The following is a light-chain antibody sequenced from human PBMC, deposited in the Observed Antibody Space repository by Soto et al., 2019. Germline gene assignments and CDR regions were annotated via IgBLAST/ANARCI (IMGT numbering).Light chain of an antibody. CDR2: KAS. V-gene: IGKV1-5*03. CDR3: QQYNSYLYT. CDR1: QSISSW. Sequence: DIQMTQSPSTLSASVGDRVTITCRASQSISSWLAWYQQKPGKAPKLLIYKASSLESGVPSRFSGSGSGPEFTLTISSLQPDDFATYYCQQYNSYLYTFGQGTRMEIK. J-gene: IGKJ5*01.